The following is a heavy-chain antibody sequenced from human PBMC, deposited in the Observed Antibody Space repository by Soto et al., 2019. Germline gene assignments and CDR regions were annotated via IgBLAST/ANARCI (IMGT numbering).Heavy chain of an antibody. CDR3: ARLSGDYANY. D-gene: IGHD4-17*01. CDR1: GGSISSSSYY. Sequence: SSETLSLTCTVSGGSISSSSYYWGWIRQPPGKGLEGIGSIYYSGSTYYNKSLKSQVTISVDTSKNQFSLMLCFVTVADTAVYYCARLSGDYANYWGQGTLVTVSS. V-gene: IGHV4-39*01. CDR2: IYYSGST. J-gene: IGHJ4*02.